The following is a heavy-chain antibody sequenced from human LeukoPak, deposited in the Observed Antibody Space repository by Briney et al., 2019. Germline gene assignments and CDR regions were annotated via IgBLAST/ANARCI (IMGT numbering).Heavy chain of an antibody. D-gene: IGHD2-15*01. CDR1: GYTFTGYY. J-gene: IGHJ4*02. V-gene: IGHV1-2*02. CDR3: ARDWLGYCSGGSCSTPGDY. Sequence: ASVKVSCKASGYTFTGYYMHWVRQAPGQGLEWMGWINPNSGGTNYAQKFQGRVTMTRDTSISTAYMELSRLRSDDTAVYYCARDWLGYCSGGSCSTPGDYWGQGTLVTVSS. CDR2: INPNSGGT.